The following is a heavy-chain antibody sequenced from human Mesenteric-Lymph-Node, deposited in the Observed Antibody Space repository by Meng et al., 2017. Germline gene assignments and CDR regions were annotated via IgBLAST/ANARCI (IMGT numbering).Heavy chain of an antibody. CDR2: IHHSRSA. Sequence: VHQEQSSQCGGGPSQTLSHTFPSSGGSMSSVSCYCSRSLQPPGKGREWIRYIHHSRSAYYNPSLKSRVVITVETTKNQFSLNQNSMTAADKAVEYCASLEQIQKRNDFDYWGQGTLVTVSS. V-gene: IGHV4-30-4*01. D-gene: IGHD1-1*01. CDR3: ASLEQIQKRNDFDY. J-gene: IGHJ4*02. CDR1: GGSMSSVSCY.